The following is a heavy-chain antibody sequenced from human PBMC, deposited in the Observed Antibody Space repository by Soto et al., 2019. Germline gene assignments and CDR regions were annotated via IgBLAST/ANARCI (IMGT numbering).Heavy chain of an antibody. J-gene: IGHJ4*02. D-gene: IGHD2-2*01. CDR2: IYYSGST. V-gene: IGHV4-39*01. CDR3: ARRGVFPLGYCSSTSCPYYFDY. Sequence: SETLSLTCTVSGGSISSSSYYWGWIRQPPGKGLEWIGSIYYSGSTYYNPSLKSRVTISVDTSKNQFSLKLSSVTAADTAVYYRARRGVFPLGYCSSTSCPYYFDYWGQGTLVTVSS. CDR1: GGSISSSSYY.